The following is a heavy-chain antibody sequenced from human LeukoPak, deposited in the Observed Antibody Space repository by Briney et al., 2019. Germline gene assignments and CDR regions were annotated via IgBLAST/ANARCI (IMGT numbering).Heavy chain of an antibody. D-gene: IGHD6-13*01. CDR1: GFTFSNYW. J-gene: IGHJ4*02. CDR2: INSDGSST. Sequence: PGGSLRLSCAASGFTFSNYWMHWVRQTPGKGLVWVSRINSDGSSTSYADSVKGRFTISRDNSKNTLYLQMNTLRPEDTAVYYCAKDRWTNGPAGGSSDYWGQGTLVTVSS. CDR3: AKDRWTNGPAGGSSDY. V-gene: IGHV3-74*01.